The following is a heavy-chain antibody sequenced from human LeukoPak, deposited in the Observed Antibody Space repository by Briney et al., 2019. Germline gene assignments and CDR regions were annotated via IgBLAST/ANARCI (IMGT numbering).Heavy chain of an antibody. CDR2: ISYDGSNK. D-gene: IGHD3-16*01. CDR1: GFTFSSYA. V-gene: IGHV3-30*04. CDR3: ARGALGVFDY. J-gene: IGHJ4*02. Sequence: GRSLRLSCAASGFTFSSYAMHWVRQAPGKGLEWVAVISYDGSNKYYADSVKGRFTISRDNSKNTLYLQMNSLRAEDTAVYYCARGALGVFDYWSQGTLVTVSS.